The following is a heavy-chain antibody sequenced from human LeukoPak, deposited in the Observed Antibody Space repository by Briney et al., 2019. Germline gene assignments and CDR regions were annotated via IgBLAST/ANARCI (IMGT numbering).Heavy chain of an antibody. Sequence: PSETLSLTCTVSGGSISSYYWSWIRQPPGKGLEWIGYIYYSGSTNYNPSLKSRVTISVDTSKNRFSLKLSSVTAADTAVYYCARDHRDGYNYYWFDPWGQGTLVTVSS. V-gene: IGHV4-59*01. CDR2: IYYSGST. J-gene: IGHJ5*02. D-gene: IGHD5-24*01. CDR3: ARDHRDGYNYYWFDP. CDR1: GGSISSYY.